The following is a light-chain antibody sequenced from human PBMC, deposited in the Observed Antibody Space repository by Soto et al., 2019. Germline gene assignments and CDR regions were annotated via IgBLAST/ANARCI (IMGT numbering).Light chain of an antibody. J-gene: IGKJ5*01. CDR3: QQYYSYPIT. CDR2: AAS. Sequence: DIQMTQSPSTLSGSVGDRVTITCRASQTISSCFAWYQQKPGKAPKLLIYAASTLQSGVPSRFSGSGSGTDFTLTISCLQSEDFATYYCQQYYSYPITFGQGTRLEI. V-gene: IGKV1-5*01. CDR1: QTISSC.